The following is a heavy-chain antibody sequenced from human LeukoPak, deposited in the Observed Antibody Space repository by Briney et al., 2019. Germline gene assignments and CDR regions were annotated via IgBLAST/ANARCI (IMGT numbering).Heavy chain of an antibody. J-gene: IGHJ6*02. CDR2: ISAYNGNT. CDR1: GYTFTSYG. V-gene: IGHV1-18*01. D-gene: IGHD3-10*01. CDR3: AREGYYYGNGGSMDYYYYGMDV. Sequence: ASVKVSCKASGYTFTSYGISWGRQAPGQGLEWVGWISAYNGNTNYAQKLQGRVTMTTDTSTSTAYMELRSLRSDDTAVYYCAREGYYYGNGGSMDYYYYGMDVWGQGTTVTVSS.